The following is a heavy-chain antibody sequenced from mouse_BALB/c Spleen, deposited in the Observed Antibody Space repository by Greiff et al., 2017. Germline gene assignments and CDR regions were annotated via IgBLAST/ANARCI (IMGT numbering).Heavy chain of an antibody. J-gene: IGHJ3*01. CDR3: ARNIDDGSLFAY. CDR2: ISSGGSYT. CDR1: GFTFSSYA. V-gene: IGHV5-9-4*01. D-gene: IGHD2-3*01. Sequence: EVHLVESGGGLVKPGGSLKLSCAASGFTFSSYAMSWVRQSPEKRLEWVAEISSGGSYTYYPDTVTGRFTISRDNAKNTLYLEMSSLRSEDTAMYYCARNIDDGSLFAYWGQGTLVTVSA.